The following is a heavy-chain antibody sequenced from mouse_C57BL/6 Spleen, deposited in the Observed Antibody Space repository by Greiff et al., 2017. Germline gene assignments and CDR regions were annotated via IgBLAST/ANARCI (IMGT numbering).Heavy chain of an antibody. V-gene: IGHV1-81*01. CDR3: ARERYYGSSYYFDY. D-gene: IGHD1-1*01. J-gene: IGHJ2*01. CDR2: IYPRSGNT. CDR1: GYTFTSYG. Sequence: QVQLQQSGAELARPGASVKLSCKASGYTFTSYGISWVKQRTGQGLEWIGEIYPRSGNTYYNEKFKGKATLTADKSSSTAYMVLRSLTSEDSAVYFCARERYYGSSYYFDYWGQGTTLTVSS.